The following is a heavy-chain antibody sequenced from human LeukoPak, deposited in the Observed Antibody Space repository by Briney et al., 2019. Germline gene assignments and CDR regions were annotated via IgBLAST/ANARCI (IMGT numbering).Heavy chain of an antibody. CDR3: ATGSQIREADY. Sequence: PGGSLRLSCAPSGFSISGYYMGWIRQGPGKGLEWVSYISESSKYISYADSVKGRFTVSRYNAKQVLSLQMNSLRAEDTAVYYCATGSQIREADYWGQGTLVTVS. CDR2: ISESSKYI. V-gene: IGHV3-11*01. J-gene: IGHJ4*02. D-gene: IGHD3-10*01. CDR1: GFSISGYY.